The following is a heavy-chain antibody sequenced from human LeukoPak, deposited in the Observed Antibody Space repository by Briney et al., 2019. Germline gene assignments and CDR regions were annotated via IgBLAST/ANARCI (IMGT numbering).Heavy chain of an antibody. Sequence: PSETLSLTCTVSGGSISSYYWSWIRQPPGKGLEWIGYIYYSGSTNYNPSPKSRVTISVDTSKNQFSLKLSSVTAADTAVYYCARSAAMDADFDYWGQGTLVTVSS. J-gene: IGHJ4*02. CDR3: ARSAAMDADFDY. CDR1: GGSISSYY. V-gene: IGHV4-59*01. D-gene: IGHD6-25*01. CDR2: IYYSGST.